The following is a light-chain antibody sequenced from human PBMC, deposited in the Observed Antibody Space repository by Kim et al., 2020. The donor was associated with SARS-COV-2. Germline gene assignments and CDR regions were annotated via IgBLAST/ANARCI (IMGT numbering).Light chain of an antibody. CDR2: DVS. CDR3: SSYTSSSPL. J-gene: IGLJ2*01. Sequence: PGQSITISCTGTSSYVVGYNYVSWYQQHPGKAPKLMIYDVSNRPSGVSNRFSGSKSGNTASLTISGLQAEDEADYYCSSYTSSSPLFGGGTQLTVL. V-gene: IGLV2-14*03. CDR1: SSYVVGYNY.